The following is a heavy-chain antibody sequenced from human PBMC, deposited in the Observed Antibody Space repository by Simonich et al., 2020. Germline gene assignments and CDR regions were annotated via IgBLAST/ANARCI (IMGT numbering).Heavy chain of an antibody. D-gene: IGHD3-16*01. CDR1: GFTVSGNY. CDR3: ARDGLGIGYFDY. Sequence: EVQLVESGGGLVQPGGSLRLSCAASGFTVSGNYMCWVRQAPGKGLEGVSVIYSGGSKYYADTVKGRFTISRHNSKNTLYLQMNSLRAEDTAVYYCARDGLGIGYFDYWGQGTLVTVSS. CDR2: IYSGGSK. J-gene: IGHJ4*02. V-gene: IGHV3-53*04.